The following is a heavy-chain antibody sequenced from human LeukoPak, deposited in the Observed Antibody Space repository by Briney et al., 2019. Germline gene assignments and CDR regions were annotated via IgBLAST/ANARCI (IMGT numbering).Heavy chain of an antibody. CDR3: ARDGDGDYVFSYYFDY. CDR1: GFTFSSYG. V-gene: IGHV3-30*03. J-gene: IGHJ4*02. CDR2: ISYDGSSK. D-gene: IGHD4-17*01. Sequence: GGSLRLSCAASGFTFSSYGMHWVRQAPGKGLEWVAVISYDGSSKDYADSVKGRFTISRDNSKNTLYLQMNSLRVEDTAVYYCARDGDGDYVFSYYFDYWGQGTLVTVSS.